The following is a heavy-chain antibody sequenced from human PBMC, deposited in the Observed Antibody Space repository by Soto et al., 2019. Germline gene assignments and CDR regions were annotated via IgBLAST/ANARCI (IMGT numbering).Heavy chain of an antibody. D-gene: IGHD5-12*01. CDR1: GFTFSSYS. Sequence: GGSLRLSCAASGFTFSSYSMNWVRQAPGKGLEWVSYISSSSSTIYYADSVKGRFTISRDNAKNSLYLQMNSLRAEDTAVYYCARFNELSLMGSLWWLRRTFDYWGQGTLVTVSS. CDR2: ISSSSSTI. J-gene: IGHJ4*02. V-gene: IGHV3-48*01. CDR3: ARFNELSLMGSLWWLRRTFDY.